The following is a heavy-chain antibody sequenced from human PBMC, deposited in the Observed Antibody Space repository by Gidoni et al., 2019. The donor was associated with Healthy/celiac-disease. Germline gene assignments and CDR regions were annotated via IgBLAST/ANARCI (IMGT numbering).Heavy chain of an antibody. D-gene: IGHD6-19*01. J-gene: IGHJ4*02. Sequence: QVQLVESGGGVGQPGRSLRLSCAASGFTCSSYGMHWVRQAPGKGLEWVAVISYDGSNKYYADSVKGRFTISRDNSKNTLYLQMNSLRAEDTAVYYCAKDHLRYSSGNADYWGQGTLVTVSS. V-gene: IGHV3-30*18. CDR3: AKDHLRYSSGNADY. CDR1: GFTCSSYG. CDR2: ISYDGSNK.